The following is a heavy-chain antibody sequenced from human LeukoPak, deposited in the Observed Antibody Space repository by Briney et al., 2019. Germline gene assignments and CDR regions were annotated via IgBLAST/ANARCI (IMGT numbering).Heavy chain of an antibody. J-gene: IGHJ3*02. Sequence: GGSLRLSCAASGFTVSSNYMSWVRQAPGKGLEWVSVIYGGGTTYYADSVKGRFTISRDNSKNTLYLQMNSLRAEDTAVYYCAKPLRYFDWLHGHDAFDIWGQGTMVTVSS. CDR2: IYGGGTT. V-gene: IGHV3-53*01. D-gene: IGHD3-9*01. CDR1: GFTVSSNY. CDR3: AKPLRYFDWLHGHDAFDI.